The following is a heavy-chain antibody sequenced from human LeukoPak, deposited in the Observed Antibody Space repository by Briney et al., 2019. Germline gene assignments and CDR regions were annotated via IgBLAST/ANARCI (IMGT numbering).Heavy chain of an antibody. CDR3: AKTPLAVAGTSEYYFDY. Sequence: PGGSLRLSCAASGFTFSSYAMSWVRQAPGKGLEWVSAISGSGGSTYYADSVKGRFTISRDNSKNTLYLQMNSLRAEDTAVYYCAKTPLAVAGTSEYYFDYWGQGTLVTVSS. D-gene: IGHD6-19*01. CDR2: ISGSGGST. V-gene: IGHV3-23*01. J-gene: IGHJ4*02. CDR1: GFTFSSYA.